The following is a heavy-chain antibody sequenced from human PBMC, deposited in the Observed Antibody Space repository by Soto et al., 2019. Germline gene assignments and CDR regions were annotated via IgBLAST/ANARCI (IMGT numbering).Heavy chain of an antibody. CDR2: ISGSGGST. CDR1: GFTFSSYA. Sequence: GGSLRLSCAASGFTFSSYAMSWVRQAPGKGLEWVSAISGSGGSTYYADSVKGRFTISRENSKNTLYLQMNSLRAEDTAVYYCAKASGLVPAADAFDIWGQGTMVTVSS. CDR3: AKASGLVPAADAFDI. V-gene: IGHV3-23*01. J-gene: IGHJ3*02. D-gene: IGHD2-2*01.